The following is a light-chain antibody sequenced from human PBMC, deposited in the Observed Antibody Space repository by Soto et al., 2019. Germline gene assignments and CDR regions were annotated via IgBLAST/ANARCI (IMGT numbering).Light chain of an antibody. V-gene: IGKV1-5*03. CDR3: QQYNSYSRK. CDR2: KAS. CDR1: QSISTW. Sequence: DIQMTQSPSTLSASVGDRVTITCRSSQSISTWLAWYQQKPGKAPNLLIYKASNLESGVPSRVTGSGSGTEFTLTIGSLQTDEFATDYCQQYNSYSRKFGQGTKVEIK. J-gene: IGKJ1*01.